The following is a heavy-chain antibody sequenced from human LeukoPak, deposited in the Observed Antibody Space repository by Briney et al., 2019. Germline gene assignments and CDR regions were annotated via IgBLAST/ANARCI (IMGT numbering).Heavy chain of an antibody. D-gene: IGHD7-27*01. V-gene: IGHV3-9*01. CDR2: ISWNSGSI. Sequence: GGSLRLSCAASGFTFEDYAMHWVRQAPGKGLEWVSGISWNSGSIGYADSVKGRFTISRDNAKNSLYLQMNSLRAEDTALYYCAKDSGNWGSGDFDYWGQGTLVTVSS. CDR1: GFTFEDYA. J-gene: IGHJ4*02. CDR3: AKDSGNWGSGDFDY.